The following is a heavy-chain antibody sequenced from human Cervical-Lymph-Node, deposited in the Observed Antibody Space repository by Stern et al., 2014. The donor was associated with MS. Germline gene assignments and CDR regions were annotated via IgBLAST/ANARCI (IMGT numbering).Heavy chain of an antibody. Sequence: EVKLVQTGGGLVQPGGSLRLSCAASGFTFSSYAMAWVRQAQWTGLGWGSAVRGGCYRAYYSDSVKGRFAISRVNSNNTLYLRRNSLRAYDTAVYYCAKDPEDSGSYDNSWFDPWGQGTLVTVSS. CDR1: GFTFSSYA. J-gene: IGHJ5*02. CDR2: VRGGCYRA. CDR3: AKDPEDSGSYDNSWFDP. V-gene: IGHV3-23*04. D-gene: IGHD1-26*01.